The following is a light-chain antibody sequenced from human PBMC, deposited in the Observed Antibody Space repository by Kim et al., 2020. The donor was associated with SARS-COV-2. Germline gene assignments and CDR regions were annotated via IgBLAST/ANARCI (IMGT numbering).Light chain of an antibody. Sequence: SASAGDRVTITCRASQSVRIWLAWYQQKPGKAPKLLIYDASSLYSGVPSRFSGSGFGTEFTLSISSLQPDDFATYYCQQYNSYPLTFGQGTKLEI. CDR3: QQYNSYPLT. J-gene: IGKJ2*01. CDR2: DAS. CDR1: QSVRIW. V-gene: IGKV1-5*01.